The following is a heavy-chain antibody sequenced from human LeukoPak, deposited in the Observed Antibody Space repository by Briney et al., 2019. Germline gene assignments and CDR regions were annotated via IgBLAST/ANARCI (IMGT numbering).Heavy chain of an antibody. J-gene: IGHJ3*01. Sequence: GGSLRLSCAASGFTFSPYTMHWFRQPPGKGLEWVSYINTGSTTIYYADSVKGRFTISRDNAKNSLYLHTNSLRAEDTAVYYCARDSSVCEFDVWGQGTMVTVSS. CDR3: ARDSSVCEFDV. CDR2: INTGSTTI. V-gene: IGHV3-48*01. CDR1: GFTFSPYT. D-gene: IGHD6-6*01.